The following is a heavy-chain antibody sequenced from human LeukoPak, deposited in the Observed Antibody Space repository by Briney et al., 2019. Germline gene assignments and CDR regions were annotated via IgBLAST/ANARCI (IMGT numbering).Heavy chain of an antibody. J-gene: IGHJ6*03. CDR1: GGSISGYY. Sequence: SETLSLTCSVSGGSISGYYWSWIRQPAGKGLEWIGRIYSSGSINYNPSLKSRVTMSVDTSKDQFSLKLSSVTAADTAVYYCARESLVASNYYMDVWGRGATVIVSS. D-gene: IGHD3-9*01. CDR2: IYSSGSI. V-gene: IGHV4-4*07. CDR3: ARESLVASNYYMDV.